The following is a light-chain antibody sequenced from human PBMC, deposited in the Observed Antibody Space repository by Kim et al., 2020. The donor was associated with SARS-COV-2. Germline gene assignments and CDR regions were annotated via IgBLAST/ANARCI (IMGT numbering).Light chain of an antibody. CDR3: SSYARSSSYV. J-gene: IGLJ1*01. Sequence: GQSITISCTGTSSDVVAYKYVSWYQQHPGKAPELMIFDVSERPSGISNRFSGSKSGNTASLTISGLQAEDEADYYCSSYARSSSYVFGTGTKVTVL. CDR1: SSDVVAYKY. V-gene: IGLV2-14*04. CDR2: DVS.